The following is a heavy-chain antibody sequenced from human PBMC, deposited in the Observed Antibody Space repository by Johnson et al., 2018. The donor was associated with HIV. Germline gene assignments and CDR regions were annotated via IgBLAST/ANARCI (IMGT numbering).Heavy chain of an antibody. Sequence: VQLVESGGGVVQPGRSLRLSCETSRFTFDDYAMHWVRQAPGKGLEWVSLINWDGDSTYYADSVKGRFTISRDKSKNSLYLQMNSLRAEDTAVYYWASYSRPRAYDYALWSDAFDMWGQGTLVTVSS. J-gene: IGHJ3*02. CDR3: ASYSRPRAYDYALWSDAFDM. D-gene: IGHD3-16*01. CDR1: RFTFDDYA. V-gene: IGHV3-43D*03. CDR2: INWDGDST.